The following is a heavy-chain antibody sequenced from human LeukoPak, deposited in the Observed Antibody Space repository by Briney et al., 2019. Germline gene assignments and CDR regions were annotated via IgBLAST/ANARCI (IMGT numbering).Heavy chain of an antibody. D-gene: IGHD5-24*01. CDR1: GYTFTGYY. CDR2: INPNSGGT. Sequence: ASVKVSCKASGYTFTGYYMHWVRQAPGQGLEWMGWINPNSGGTNYAQKFQGRVTMTRDTSTSTAYMELSRLRSDDTAVYYCARDGDGYNQGNGMDVWGQGTTVTVSS. J-gene: IGHJ6*02. V-gene: IGHV1-2*02. CDR3: ARDGDGYNQGNGMDV.